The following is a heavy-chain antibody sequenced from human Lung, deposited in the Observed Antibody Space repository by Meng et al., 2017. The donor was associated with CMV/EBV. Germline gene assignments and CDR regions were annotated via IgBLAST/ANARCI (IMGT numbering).Heavy chain of an antibody. V-gene: IGHV3-9*01. CDR3: AKDISFRGYYGSGSFDH. CDR2: ISWNSGIR. CDR1: GFTFDDYA. D-gene: IGHD3-10*01. Sequence: SLKISCAASGFTFDDYAMNWVRQAPGKGLEWVSSISWNSGIRDYADSVKGRFTISRDNAQNSLYLQMINLRPEDTALYYCAKDISFRGYYGSGSFDHWGPGKLV. J-gene: IGHJ4*02.